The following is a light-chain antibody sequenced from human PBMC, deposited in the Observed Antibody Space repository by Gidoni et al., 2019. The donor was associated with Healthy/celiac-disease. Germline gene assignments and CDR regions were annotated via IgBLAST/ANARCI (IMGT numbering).Light chain of an antibody. V-gene: IGKV3-15*01. CDR2: GAS. CDR1: QSVSSN. Sequence: EIVMTQSPATLSVSPGERATLSCRASQSVSSNLAWYQQKPGQAPRLLIYGASTRATGIPARFSGSGSGTEFTLTISSLQSEYFAVYYCQQYNNWPQTSGQGTKVEIK. J-gene: IGKJ1*01. CDR3: QQYNNWPQT.